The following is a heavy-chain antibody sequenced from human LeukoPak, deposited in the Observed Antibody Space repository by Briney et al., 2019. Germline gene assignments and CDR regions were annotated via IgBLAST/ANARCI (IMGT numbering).Heavy chain of an antibody. CDR2: IRYDGSNK. V-gene: IGHV3-30*02. D-gene: IGHD3-10*01. CDR3: AKAQSGSGSYYNFDY. CDR1: GFTFSSYG. J-gene: IGHJ4*02. Sequence: GSLRLSCAASGFTFSSYGMHWVRQAPGKGLEWVAFIRYDGSNKYYADSVKGRFTISRDNSKNTLYLQMNSLRAEDTAVYYCAKAQSGSGSYYNFDYWGQGTLVTVSS.